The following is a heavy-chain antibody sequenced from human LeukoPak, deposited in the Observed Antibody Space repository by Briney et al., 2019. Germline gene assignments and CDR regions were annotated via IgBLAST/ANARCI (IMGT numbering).Heavy chain of an antibody. CDR3: ARHYYVANSYPLDI. CDR1: GGSLSGHY. Sequence: SETLSLTCSVSGGSLSGHYWSWIRRPPEKGLEWVAHIYDNGDTIYKPSLKSRLSMSIDTSKNRFSLKSTSVTASDTAVYYCARHYYVANSYPLDIWGQGTMVTVSS. V-gene: IGHV4-59*08. D-gene: IGHD3-10*02. J-gene: IGHJ3*02. CDR2: IYDNGDT.